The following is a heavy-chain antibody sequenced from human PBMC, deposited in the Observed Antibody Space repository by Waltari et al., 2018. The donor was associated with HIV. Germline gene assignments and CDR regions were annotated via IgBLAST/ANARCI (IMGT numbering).Heavy chain of an antibody. CDR3: ARDQTYSGWSSFDS. Sequence: QVQLQQSGPGLVKPSQTLSLTCAISGDSVSSNSAAWNWIRQFPSRGLEWLGRTYYRSKWYNDYAVSVKSRMTINSDTSKNQFSLQLNSVTPEGTAVYYCARDQTYSGWSSFDSWGQGTLVTVSS. D-gene: IGHD6-19*01. J-gene: IGHJ4*02. CDR2: TYYRSKWYN. V-gene: IGHV6-1*01. CDR1: GDSVSSNSAA.